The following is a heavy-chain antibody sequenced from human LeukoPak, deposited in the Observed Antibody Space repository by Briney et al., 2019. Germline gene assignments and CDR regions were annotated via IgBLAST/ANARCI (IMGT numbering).Heavy chain of an antibody. Sequence: ASVKVSCKASGYTFTSYVMNWVRQAPGQGLEWMGWINTNTENPTYAQGFTGRFVFSLDTSVSTAYLQISSLKAEDTAVYYCARDVSGSGYDPMDVWGQGTTVTVSS. D-gene: IGHD5-12*01. CDR1: GYTFTSYV. CDR2: INTNTENP. CDR3: ARDVSGSGYDPMDV. J-gene: IGHJ6*02. V-gene: IGHV7-4-1*02.